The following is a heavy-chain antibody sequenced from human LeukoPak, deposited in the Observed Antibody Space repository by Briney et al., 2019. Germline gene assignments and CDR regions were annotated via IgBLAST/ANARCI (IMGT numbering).Heavy chain of an antibody. J-gene: IGHJ4*02. CDR2: INQEGREK. CDR3: ARDGGGNGEDLDC. CDR1: GFTHRSNW. V-gene: IGHV3-7*01. Sequence: GGSLRLSFAASGFTHRSNWMTWVRQAPGKGVDGVANINQEGREKYYVGSVKGRFTNSRDNAKNSLYLQMSSLRAEDTAVYYCARDGGGNGEDLDCWGQGTLVTVSS. D-gene: IGHD3-16*01.